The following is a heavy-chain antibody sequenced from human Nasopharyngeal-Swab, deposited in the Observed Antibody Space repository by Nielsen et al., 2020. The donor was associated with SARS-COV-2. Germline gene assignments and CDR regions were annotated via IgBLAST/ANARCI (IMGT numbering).Heavy chain of an antibody. CDR3: VREFEATAATYLDY. CDR1: GFAFTDAS. V-gene: IGHV3-48*02. J-gene: IGHJ4*02. Sequence: GEALKISWAASGFAFTDASRDWVRQAPGKGLEWVSYITSSSSTRYYADSVKGRFTASRDNAKNSLNLQMSSLRDEDTAVYYCVREFEATAATYLDYWGLGTLVTVSS. CDR2: ITSSSSTR. D-gene: IGHD1-26*01.